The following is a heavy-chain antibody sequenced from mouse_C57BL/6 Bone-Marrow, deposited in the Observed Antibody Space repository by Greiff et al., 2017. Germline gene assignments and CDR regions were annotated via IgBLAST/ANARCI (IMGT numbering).Heavy chain of an antibody. CDR1: GYTFTSYG. CDR3: ARGRSRGVFFAY. V-gene: IGHV1-81*01. CDR2: IYPRSGNT. J-gene: IGHJ3*01. Sequence: VKLQESGAELARPGASVKLSCKASGYTFTSYGISWVKQRTGQGLEWIGEIYPRSGNTYYNEKFKGKATLTADKSSSTAYMELRSLTSEDSAVYFGARGRSRGVFFAYWGQGTLVTVSA.